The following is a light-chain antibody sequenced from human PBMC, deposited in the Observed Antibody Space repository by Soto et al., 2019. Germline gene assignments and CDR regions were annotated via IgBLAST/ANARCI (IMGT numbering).Light chain of an antibody. V-gene: IGKV1-5*01. Sequence: DIQMTQAPSTLSASLRDRLTITCRASQSISSWLAWYQQKPGKAPKVLIFDASSLESGVPSRFSGSGSATEFTLTISSLQPDDFATYYCQQYSTYPWTFGQGTKVDI. J-gene: IGKJ1*01. CDR2: DAS. CDR1: QSISSW. CDR3: QQYSTYPWT.